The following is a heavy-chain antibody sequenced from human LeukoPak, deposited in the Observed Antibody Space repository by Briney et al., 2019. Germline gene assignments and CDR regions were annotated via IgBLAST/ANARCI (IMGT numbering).Heavy chain of an antibody. Sequence: ASVKVSCKASGGTFSSYAISWVRQAPGQGLEWMGGIIPIFGTANYAQKFQGRVTITADESTSTAYMELSSLRSEDTAVYYCAVVRGVPSYYCYYMDVWGKGTTVTISS. CDR1: GGTFSSYA. J-gene: IGHJ6*03. V-gene: IGHV1-69*13. D-gene: IGHD3-10*01. CDR2: IIPIFGTA. CDR3: AVVRGVPSYYCYYMDV.